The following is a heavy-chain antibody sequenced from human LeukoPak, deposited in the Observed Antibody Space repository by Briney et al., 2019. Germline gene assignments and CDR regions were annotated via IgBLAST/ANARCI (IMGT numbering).Heavy chain of an antibody. D-gene: IGHD6-13*01. Sequence: PSQTLSLTCTVSGGSISSGSYYWSWIRQPAGKGLEWIGRIYTSGSTNYNPSLKSRVTISVDTSKNQFSLKLSSVTAADTAVYYRARDKTSSSWGNWFDPWGQGTLVTVSS. CDR2: IYTSGST. CDR1: GGSISSGSYY. J-gene: IGHJ5*02. CDR3: ARDKTSSSWGNWFDP. V-gene: IGHV4-61*02.